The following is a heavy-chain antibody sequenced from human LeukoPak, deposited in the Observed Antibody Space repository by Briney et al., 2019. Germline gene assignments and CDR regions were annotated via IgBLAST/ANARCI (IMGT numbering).Heavy chain of an antibody. CDR3: AKGGLQSHGGYYFDY. J-gene: IGHJ4*02. D-gene: IGHD5-24*01. CDR2: ISGSGGST. Sequence: PGGSLRLSCAASGFTFSSYAMSWVRQAPGKGLEWVSAISGSGGSTYYADSVKGRLTISRDNSKNTLYLQMNSLRAEDTAVYYCAKGGLQSHGGYYFDYWGQGTLVTVSS. CDR1: GFTFSSYA. V-gene: IGHV3-23*01.